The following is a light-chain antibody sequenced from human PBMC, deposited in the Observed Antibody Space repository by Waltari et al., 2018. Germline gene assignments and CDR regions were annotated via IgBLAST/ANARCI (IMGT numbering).Light chain of an antibody. CDR1: RSDNGCYDY. J-gene: IGLJ2*01. Sequence: QSALSPPASVSGSPGQSITIPCSGSRSDNGCYDYVPWYQQHPGKAPKLLIYDVNKRPSGVSDRFSGSKLGFTASLTISGLQAEDEADYYCDSYASENIVLFGGGTKVTVL. CDR3: DSYASENIVL. V-gene: IGLV2-14*01. CDR2: DVN.